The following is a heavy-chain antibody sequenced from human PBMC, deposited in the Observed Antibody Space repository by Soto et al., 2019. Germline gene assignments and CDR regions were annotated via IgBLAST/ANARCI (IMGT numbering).Heavy chain of an antibody. CDR3: ARGWGRIFDY. J-gene: IGHJ4*02. D-gene: IGHD7-27*01. Sequence: PGGSLRLSCAASGFTFSSYSMNWIRQPPGKGLEWIGEINHSGSTNYNPSLKSRVTISVDTSKNQFSLKLSSVTAADTAVYYCARGWGRIFDYWGQGTLVTVSS. CDR2: INHSGST. V-gene: IGHV4-34*01. CDR1: GFTFSSYS.